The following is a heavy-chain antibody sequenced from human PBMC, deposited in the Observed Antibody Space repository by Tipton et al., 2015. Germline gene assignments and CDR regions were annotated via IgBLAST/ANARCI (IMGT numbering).Heavy chain of an antibody. V-gene: IGHV3-23*01. CDR3: AKVMKDYYGMDV. CDR2: ISGSGRST. CDR1: GFTFSSYA. J-gene: IGHJ6*02. D-gene: IGHD3-16*01. Sequence: GSLRLSCAASGFTFSSYAMGWVRLAPGKGLEWVSSISGSGRSTYCADSVKGRFTISRDHSKNTLYLQMNSLRAEDTAIYYCAKVMKDYYGMDVWGQGTTVTVSS.